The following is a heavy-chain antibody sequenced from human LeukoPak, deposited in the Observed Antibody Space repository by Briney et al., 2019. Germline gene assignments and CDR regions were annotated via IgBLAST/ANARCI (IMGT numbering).Heavy chain of an antibody. D-gene: IGHD1-1*01. CDR3: AKIRVAVSGTRFDS. J-gene: IGHJ4*02. Sequence: PGGSLRLSCSVSRLTFRSYTMGGVREAPGKRLERVSAIGGNGGSTYSAESVKGLLTISRDNPMTPMYLQMTGLRAEDSALYYGAKIRVAVSGTRFDSWGQGTLVTVSS. CDR1: RLTFRSYT. V-gene: IGHV3-23*01. CDR2: IGGNGGST.